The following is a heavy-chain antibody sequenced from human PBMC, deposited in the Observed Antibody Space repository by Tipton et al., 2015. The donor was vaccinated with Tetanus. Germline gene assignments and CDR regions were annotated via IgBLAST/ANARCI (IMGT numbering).Heavy chain of an antibody. CDR3: ARHVGGYGSPPHDL. Sequence: TLSLTCFVSGGSISTKTYYWGWIRQTPGKGLEWIASISHSATTFYNPSLKSRVTMSVDPSKNQFSVRRGSVTAADTGVYYCARHVGGYGSPPHDLWGQGTLVTVSS. CDR1: GGSISTKTYY. V-gene: IGHV4-39*01. D-gene: IGHD3-10*01. J-gene: IGHJ5*02. CDR2: ISHSATT.